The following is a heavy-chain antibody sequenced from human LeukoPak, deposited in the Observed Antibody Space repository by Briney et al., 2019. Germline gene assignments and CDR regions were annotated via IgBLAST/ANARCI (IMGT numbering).Heavy chain of an antibody. CDR1: GGTFSSYT. J-gene: IGHJ5*02. Sequence: SVKVSCKASGGTFSSYTISWARQAPGQGLEWMGRIIPILGIANYAQKFQGRVTITADKSTSTAYMELSSLRSEDTAVYYCAREAIFGVVIIKGNWLDPWGQGTLVTVSS. V-gene: IGHV1-69*04. D-gene: IGHD3-3*01. CDR3: AREAIFGVVIIKGNWLDP. CDR2: IIPILGIA.